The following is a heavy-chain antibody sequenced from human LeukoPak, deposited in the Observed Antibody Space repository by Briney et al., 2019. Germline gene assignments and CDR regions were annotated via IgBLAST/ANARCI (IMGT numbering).Heavy chain of an antibody. CDR3: ARGDNYYYYYMDV. J-gene: IGHJ6*03. Sequence: ASVKVSCKASGYTFNRYAMNWVRQAPGQGLEWMGWINTNTGNPTYAQGFTGRFVFSLDTSVSTAYLQISSLKAEDTAVYYCARGDNYYYYYMDVWGKGTTVTVSS. V-gene: IGHV7-4-1*02. D-gene: IGHD5-24*01. CDR1: GYTFNRYA. CDR2: INTNTGNP.